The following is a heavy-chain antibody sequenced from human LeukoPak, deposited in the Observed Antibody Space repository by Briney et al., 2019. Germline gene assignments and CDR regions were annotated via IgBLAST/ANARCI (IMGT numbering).Heavy chain of an antibody. Sequence: PGGSLRLSCAASGFTFSSYWMSWVRQAPGKGLQWVANIKQDGSEKYYVDSVKGRFTISRDNAKNSLYLQMNSLRAEDTAVYYCAKDLATYYYDSSGYHGPFDPWGQGTLVTVSS. V-gene: IGHV3-7*01. CDR1: GFTFSSYW. J-gene: IGHJ5*02. D-gene: IGHD3-22*01. CDR2: IKQDGSEK. CDR3: AKDLATYYYDSSGYHGPFDP.